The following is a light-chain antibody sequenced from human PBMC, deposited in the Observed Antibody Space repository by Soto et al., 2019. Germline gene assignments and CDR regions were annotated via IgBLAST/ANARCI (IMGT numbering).Light chain of an antibody. CDR3: CSYAGSYYV. Sequence: QSALTQPGSVSGSPGQSVTISCTGTSSDVGGYNYVSWYQQHPGKAPKLLIYDVSKRPSGVSARFSASNSGNTASLTISGEQDDDEDDYYYCSYAGSYYVFGTGTKLTVL. CDR1: SSDVGGYNY. V-gene: IGLV2-11*01. CDR2: DVS. J-gene: IGLJ1*01.